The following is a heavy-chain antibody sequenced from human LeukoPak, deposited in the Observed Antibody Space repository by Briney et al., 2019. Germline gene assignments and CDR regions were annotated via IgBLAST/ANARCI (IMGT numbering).Heavy chain of an antibody. D-gene: IGHD6-19*01. Sequence: LGESLKISCKGSGYSFTNYWIGWVRQMPGKGLEWMGIIYPGDSDTRYSPSFQGQVTISADKFLTTAYLQWSSLKASDTAIYYCARRGTGWYIDYWGQGTLVTVSS. V-gene: IGHV5-51*01. CDR1: GYSFTNYW. J-gene: IGHJ4*02. CDR3: ARRGTGWYIDY. CDR2: IYPGDSDT.